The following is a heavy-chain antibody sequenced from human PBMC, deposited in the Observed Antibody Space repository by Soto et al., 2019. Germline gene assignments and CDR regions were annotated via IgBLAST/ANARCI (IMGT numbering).Heavy chain of an antibody. CDR1: GFTFSSYG. CDR2: ISYDGSNK. Sequence: QVQLVESGGGVVQPGRSLRLSCAASGFTFSSYGMHWVRQAPGKGLEWVAGISYDGSNKYYVDPVNGRFTISRDNSTNTLYLQMNSLRAEDTAVYYCAKGDGDYELGRYYFDYWGQGTLVTVSS. CDR3: AKGDGDYELGRYYFDY. J-gene: IGHJ4*02. D-gene: IGHD4-17*01. V-gene: IGHV3-30*18.